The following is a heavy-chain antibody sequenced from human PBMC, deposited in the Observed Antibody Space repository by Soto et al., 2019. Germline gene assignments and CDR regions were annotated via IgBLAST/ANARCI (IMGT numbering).Heavy chain of an antibody. CDR1: GFTFSSYS. J-gene: IGHJ5*02. D-gene: IGHD4-17*01. CDR3: ARDLSVTTHNWFDP. Sequence: GGSLRLSCAASGFTFSSYSMNWVRQAPGKGLEWVSSISSSSSYIYYADSVKGRFNISRDNAKNSLYLQMNSLRAEDTAVYYCARDLSVTTHNWFDPWGQGTLVTVSS. V-gene: IGHV3-21*01. CDR2: ISSSSSYI.